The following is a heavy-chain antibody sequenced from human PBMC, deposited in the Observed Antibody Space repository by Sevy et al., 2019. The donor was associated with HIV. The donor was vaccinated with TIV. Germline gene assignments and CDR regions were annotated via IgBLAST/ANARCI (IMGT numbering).Heavy chain of an antibody. CDR1: GFTFISYS. CDR2: ISSSRSYI. D-gene: IGHD6-19*01. CDR3: AREVGSVAGPYFDY. J-gene: IGHJ4*02. V-gene: IGHV3-21*01. Sequence: GGSLRLSCAASGFTFISYSMNWVRQAPGKGLEWVSSISSSRSYIYYADSVRGRFTISRDNAKNSLYLQMNSLRAEDTAVYYCAREVGSVAGPYFDYWGQGTLVTVSS.